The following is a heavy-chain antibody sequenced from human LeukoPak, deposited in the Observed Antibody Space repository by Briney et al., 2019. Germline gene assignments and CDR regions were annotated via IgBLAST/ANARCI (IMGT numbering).Heavy chain of an antibody. J-gene: IGHJ4*02. CDR3: ARGLQLRPEFGQYYFDY. V-gene: IGHV3-13*01. Sequence: GGSLSSSGAASGLTFISYDMPWVRQPTGKVLEWASAIGTAGDTYYPGSVKGRFTISRENAKNSLYLQMNSLRAGDTAVYYCARGLQLRPEFGQYYFDYWGQGTLVTVFS. CDR1: GLTFISYD. D-gene: IGHD5-24*01. CDR2: IGTAGDT.